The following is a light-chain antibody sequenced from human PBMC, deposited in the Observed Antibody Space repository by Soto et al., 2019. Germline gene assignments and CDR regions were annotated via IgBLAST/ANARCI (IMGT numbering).Light chain of an antibody. Sequence: DIQMTQSPSTLSASVGDRVTITCRASQSITDWLAWYQQKPGKAPTILLYKASNLEGGVPSRFSGSGSGTEFTLTISSVQTDDFATYYCQYWDNYSWTFGQGTKVEIK. V-gene: IGKV1-5*03. CDR1: QSITDW. CDR2: KAS. CDR3: QYWDNYSWT. J-gene: IGKJ1*01.